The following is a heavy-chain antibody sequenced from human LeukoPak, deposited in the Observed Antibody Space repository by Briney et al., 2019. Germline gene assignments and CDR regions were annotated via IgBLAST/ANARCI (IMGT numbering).Heavy chain of an antibody. V-gene: IGHV3-15*01. D-gene: IGHD3-10*01. CDR2: IKSKTDGGTT. Sequence: PGGSLRLSCAASGFTFSNAWMSWVRQAPGKGLEWVGRIKSKTDGGTTDYAAPVKGRFTISRDDSKNTLYLQMNSLKTEDTAIYYCTKTYYYGSGSLDYWGQGTLVAVSS. CDR3: TKTYYYGSGSLDY. CDR1: GFTFSNAW. J-gene: IGHJ4*02.